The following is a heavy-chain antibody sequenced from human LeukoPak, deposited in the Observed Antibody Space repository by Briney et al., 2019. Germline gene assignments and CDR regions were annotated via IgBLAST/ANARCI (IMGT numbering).Heavy chain of an antibody. V-gene: IGHV4-59*01. J-gene: IGHJ3*02. Sequence: SENLSLTCTVSGGSISTYYWSWIRQPPGKGLEWIAYVFYSGRTSYNPSLKSRVTISVDTSKNQFSLKLSSVAAADTAVYYCARLGNWFDAFDIWGQGTMVTVSS. D-gene: IGHD1-20*01. CDR1: GGSISTYY. CDR2: VFYSGRT. CDR3: ARLGNWFDAFDI.